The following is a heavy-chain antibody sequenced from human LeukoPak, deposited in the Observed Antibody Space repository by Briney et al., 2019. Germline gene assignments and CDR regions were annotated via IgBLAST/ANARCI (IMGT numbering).Heavy chain of an antibody. V-gene: IGHV3-74*03. CDR2: ITHDGSTT. J-gene: IGHJ6*02. CDR1: GSSFSTTW. CDR3: ARDNYYRMDV. Sequence: GGSLRLSCAASGSSFSTTWMHWVRQVPGKGLVWVSCITHDGSTTTYADSVKGRFTISRDNAKNTVYLQMNSLRAEDTAVYYCARDNYYRMDVWGQGTTVTVSS.